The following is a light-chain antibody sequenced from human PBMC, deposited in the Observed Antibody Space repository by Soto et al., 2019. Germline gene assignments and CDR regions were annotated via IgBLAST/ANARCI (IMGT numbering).Light chain of an antibody. V-gene: IGKV1-5*01. J-gene: IGKJ1*01. Sequence: DIQMTQSPSTLSASVGDRVTITCRASQSISRWLAWYQQKPGKAPKVLIWDASSLQRGVPSRFSGSGSGTEFTLTISSLXPDDFATYYCQQYNGYSTWTFGQGTKVDTK. CDR2: DAS. CDR1: QSISRW. CDR3: QQYNGYSTWT.